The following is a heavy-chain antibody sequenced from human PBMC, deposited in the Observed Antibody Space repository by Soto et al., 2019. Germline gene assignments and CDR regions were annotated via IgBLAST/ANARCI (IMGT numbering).Heavy chain of an antibody. D-gene: IGHD3-10*01. CDR1: GFTFSDYA. V-gene: IGHV3-30*15. CDR3: AREGRIAKGRGVRYDYYGMDV. Sequence: QVQLLESGGGVVQPGTSLRLSCAASGFTFSDYAMHWVRQAPGKGLEWVALIRVDGTNKFYADRVKGLFSLSRENSKNTLFLQMSSLSVEDTAVYYCAREGRIAKGRGVRYDYYGMDVWGQGTTVTVSS. J-gene: IGHJ6*02. CDR2: IRVDGTNK.